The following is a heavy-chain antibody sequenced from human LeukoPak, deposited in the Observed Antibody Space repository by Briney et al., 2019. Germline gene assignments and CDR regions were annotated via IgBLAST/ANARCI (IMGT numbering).Heavy chain of an antibody. J-gene: IGHJ4*02. V-gene: IGHV3-33*06. D-gene: IGHD5-18*01. Sequence: GRSLRLSCAASGFTFSSYGMHWVRQAPGKGLEWVAVIWYDGSNKYYADSVKGRFTISRDNSKNTLYLQMNSLRAEATAVYYCAKQRGIQIWLRGLLGGYYFDYWGQGTLVTVSS. CDR2: IWYDGSNK. CDR1: GFTFSSYG. CDR3: AKQRGIQIWLRGLLGGYYFDY.